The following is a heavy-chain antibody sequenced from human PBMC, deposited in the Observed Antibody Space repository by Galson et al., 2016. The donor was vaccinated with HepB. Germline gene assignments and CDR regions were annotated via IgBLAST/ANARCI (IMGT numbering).Heavy chain of an antibody. Sequence: LRLSCAASGFTFRNYGMTWVRQAPGKGLEVVPSISRSGDSTDYADSVKGRFTISRDNSKNTLSLQMNSLTANDTAIYYCVQGSTAPAVWGKGTTVTVSS. CDR3: VQGSTAPAV. D-gene: IGHD2-2*01. V-gene: IGHV3-23*01. J-gene: IGHJ6*04. CDR2: ISRSGDST. CDR1: GFTFRNYG.